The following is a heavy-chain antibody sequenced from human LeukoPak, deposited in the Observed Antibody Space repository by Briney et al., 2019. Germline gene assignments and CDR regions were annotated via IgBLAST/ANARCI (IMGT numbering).Heavy chain of an antibody. V-gene: IGHV3-30-3*01. Sequence: PGGSLRLSCAASGFTFSSYAMHWVRQAPGKGLEWVAVISYDGSNKYYADSVKGRFTISRDNSKNTLYLQMNSLRAEDTAVYYCAKLGRNGGVGTTHFDYWGQGTLVTVSS. CDR3: AKLGRNGGVGTTHFDY. D-gene: IGHD1-26*01. CDR2: ISYDGSNK. CDR1: GFTFSSYA. J-gene: IGHJ4*02.